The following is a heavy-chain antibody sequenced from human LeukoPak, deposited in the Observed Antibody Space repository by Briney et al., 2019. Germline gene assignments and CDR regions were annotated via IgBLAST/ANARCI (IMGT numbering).Heavy chain of an antibody. J-gene: IGHJ4*02. CDR3: ARLPIGSTVTGMYFDY. CDR1: GYIFANYW. V-gene: IGHV5-51*01. CDR2: VYPGDSTT. Sequence: GESLKISCKGSGYIFANYWIGWVRQMPGKGLEWMGIVYPGDSTTRYSPSFQGQVTISADRSITTAYLQWSSLKASDTAMYYCARLPIGSTVTGMYFDYWGQGTLVTVSS. D-gene: IGHD4-17*01.